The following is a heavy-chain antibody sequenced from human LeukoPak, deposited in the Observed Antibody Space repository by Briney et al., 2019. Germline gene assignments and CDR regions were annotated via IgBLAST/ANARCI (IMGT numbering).Heavy chain of an antibody. D-gene: IGHD3-22*01. J-gene: IGHJ5*02. Sequence: SVKVSCKASGGTFSSYAISWVRQAPGQGLEWMGGIIPIFGTANYAKKFQGRVTITTDESTSTDYMELSSLRSEDTAVYYCARYYYDSSGYYYRDVWFDPWGQGTLVTVSS. CDR1: GGTFSSYA. V-gene: IGHV1-69*05. CDR3: ARYYYDSSGYYYRDVWFDP. CDR2: IIPIFGTA.